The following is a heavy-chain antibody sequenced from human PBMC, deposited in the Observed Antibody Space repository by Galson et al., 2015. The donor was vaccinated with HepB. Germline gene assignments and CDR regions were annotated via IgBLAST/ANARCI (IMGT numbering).Heavy chain of an antibody. CDR2: IWYDGSNK. Sequence: FLRLSCAASGFTFSSYAMHWVRQAPGKGLEWVAGIWYDGSNKHYEDPVKGRFTISRDNSQNTLYLQMNGLRAEDAAVYYCARHPTAFYDFWSGYSDNWFDPWGQGTLITVSS. J-gene: IGHJ5*02. V-gene: IGHV3-33*01. D-gene: IGHD3-3*01. CDR3: ARHPTAFYDFWSGYSDNWFDP. CDR1: GFTFSSYA.